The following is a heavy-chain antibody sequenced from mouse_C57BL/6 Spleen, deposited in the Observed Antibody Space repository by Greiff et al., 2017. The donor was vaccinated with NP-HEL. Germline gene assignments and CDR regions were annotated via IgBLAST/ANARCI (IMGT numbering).Heavy chain of an antibody. CDR3: TRWDYDYDGREYYYAMDY. Sequence: VQLQQSGAELVRPGASVTLSCKASGYTFTDYEMHWVKQTPVHGLEWIGAIDPETGGTAYNQKFKGKAILTADKSSSTAYMELRSLTSEDSAVYYGTRWDYDYDGREYYYAMDYWGQGTSVTVSS. D-gene: IGHD2-4*01. V-gene: IGHV1-15*01. J-gene: IGHJ4*01. CDR1: GYTFTDYE. CDR2: IDPETGGT.